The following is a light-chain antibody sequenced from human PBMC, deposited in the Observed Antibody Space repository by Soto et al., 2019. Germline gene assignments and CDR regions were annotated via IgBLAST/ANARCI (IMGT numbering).Light chain of an antibody. V-gene: IGKV3-20*01. CDR1: QSVSSSY. CDR2: GAS. Sequence: EIVLTQSPGTLSLSPGERATLSCRASQSVSSSYLAWYQQKLGQAPRLLIYGASSRATGIPDRFSGSGSGTDFTLTISRLEPEYFSVYYCQQYGSLPWTFGQGTKVELQ. CDR3: QQYGSLPWT. J-gene: IGKJ1*01.